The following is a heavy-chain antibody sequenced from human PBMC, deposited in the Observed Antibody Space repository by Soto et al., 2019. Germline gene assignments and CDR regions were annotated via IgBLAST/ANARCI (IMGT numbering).Heavy chain of an antibody. J-gene: IGHJ4*02. V-gene: IGHV3-30-3*01. D-gene: IGHD3-9*01. CDR2: ISYDGNQK. Sequence: GGSLRLSCAASGFAFNNYAMNWVRQAPGKGLEWVAVISYDGNQKYHADSGKGRFTISRDNSKNTLYLQMNSLRPEDTAVYHCARAYQLTYYFDDWGPGTPVTVS. CDR1: GFAFNNYA. CDR3: ARAYQLTYYFDD.